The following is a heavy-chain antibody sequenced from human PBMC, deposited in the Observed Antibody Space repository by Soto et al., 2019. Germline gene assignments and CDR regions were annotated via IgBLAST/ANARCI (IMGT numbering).Heavy chain of an antibody. CDR3: DRDRPDYGDFGPVVWYFDL. V-gene: IGHV4-30-4*01. J-gene: IGHJ2*01. Sequence: PSETLSLTCTVSGGSISSGDYYWSWIRQPPGKGLEWIGYIYYSGSTYYNPSLKSRVTISVDTSKNQFSLKLSSVTAADTAVYYCDRDRPDYGDFGPVVWYFDLWGRGNLVTVSS. CDR1: GGSISSGDYY. CDR2: IYYSGST. D-gene: IGHD4-17*01.